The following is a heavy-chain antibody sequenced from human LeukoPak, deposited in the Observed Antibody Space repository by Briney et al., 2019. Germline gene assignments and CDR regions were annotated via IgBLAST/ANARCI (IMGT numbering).Heavy chain of an antibody. CDR2: IYYSGST. D-gene: IGHD4-17*01. J-gene: IGHJ6*03. CDR3: ARHYGAEYYYYYMDV. Sequence: SETVSLTCTVSGGSISSSSYYWGWIRQPPGKGLEWIGSIYYSGSTYYNPSLKSRVTISVDTSKNQFSLKLSSVTAADTAVYYCARHYGAEYYYYYMDVWGKGTTVTVSS. V-gene: IGHV4-39*07. CDR1: GGSISSSSYY.